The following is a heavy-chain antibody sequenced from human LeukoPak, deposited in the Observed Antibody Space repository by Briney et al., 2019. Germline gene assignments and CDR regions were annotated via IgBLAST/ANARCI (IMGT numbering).Heavy chain of an antibody. D-gene: IGHD3-22*01. CDR1: GFTFSSYS. V-gene: IGHV3-21*01. Sequence: GGSLRLSCAASGFTFSSYSMNWVRQAPGKGLEWVSSISSSSSYIYYADSVKGRFTISRDNAKNSLYLQMNSLRAEDTAVYYCARDPGDYYDSGIDYWGQGTLVTVSS. J-gene: IGHJ4*02. CDR3: ARDPGDYYDSGIDY. CDR2: ISSSSSYI.